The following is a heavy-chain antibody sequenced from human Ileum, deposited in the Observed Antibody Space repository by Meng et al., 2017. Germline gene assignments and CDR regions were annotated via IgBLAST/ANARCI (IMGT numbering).Heavy chain of an antibody. CDR2: INHSGST. D-gene: IGHD2-8*01. Sequence: VKLQQWAAGLWKPSETLSLTCAVYGGSFSGYYWSWIRQPPGKGLEWIGEINHSGSTNYNPSLKSRVTISVDTSKNQFSLKLSSVTAADTAVYYCARVSSMIMVYGGSYFDYWGQGTLVTVSS. CDR3: ARVSSMIMVYGGSYFDY. J-gene: IGHJ4*02. V-gene: IGHV4-34*01. CDR1: GGSFSGYY.